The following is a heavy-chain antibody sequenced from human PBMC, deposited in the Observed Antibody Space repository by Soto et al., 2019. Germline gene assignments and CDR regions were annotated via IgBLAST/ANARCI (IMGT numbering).Heavy chain of an antibody. CDR2: IYYSGST. J-gene: IGHJ4*02. CDR3: ARDRGRGGVKDY. Sequence: LSLTCTVSGGSISSGGYYWSWIRQHPGKGLEWIGYIYYSGSTYYNPSLKSRVTISVDTSKNQFSLKLSSVTAADTAVYYCARDRGRGGVKDYWGQGTLVTVSS. CDR1: GGSISSGGYY. D-gene: IGHD3-16*01. V-gene: IGHV4-31*03.